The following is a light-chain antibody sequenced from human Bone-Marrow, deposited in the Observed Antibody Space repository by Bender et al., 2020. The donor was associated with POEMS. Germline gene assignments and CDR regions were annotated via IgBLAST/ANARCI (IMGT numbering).Light chain of an antibody. Sequence: QSALTQPASVSGSPGQSTTISCTGASSDVARYDSVSWYQRQPGKAPKLMIYDVSDRPSGVSNRFSGSKSGNTASLTISGLQAEDEADYYCSSYTISGTWVFGGGTKLTVL. J-gene: IGLJ3*02. CDR2: DVS. CDR3: SSYTISGTWV. CDR1: SSDVARYDS. V-gene: IGLV2-14*03.